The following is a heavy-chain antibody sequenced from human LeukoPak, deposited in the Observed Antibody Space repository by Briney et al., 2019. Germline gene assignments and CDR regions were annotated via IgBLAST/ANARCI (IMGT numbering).Heavy chain of an antibody. CDR1: GFTFGSYR. CDR3: ARNLPYNYYGSGSYYTAIDY. CDR2: ISSSSSYI. Sequence: GGSLTLSCAASGFTFGSYRMNWVRQPPGKGLEWVSSISSSSSYIYYADSVKGRFTISRDNAKNSLYLQMNSLRAEDTAVYYCARNLPYNYYGSGSYYTAIDYWGQGTLVTVSS. D-gene: IGHD3-10*01. J-gene: IGHJ4*02. V-gene: IGHV3-21*01.